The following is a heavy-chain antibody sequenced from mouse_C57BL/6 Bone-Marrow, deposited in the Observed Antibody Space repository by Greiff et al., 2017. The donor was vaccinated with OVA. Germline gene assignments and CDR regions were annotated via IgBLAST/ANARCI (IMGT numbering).Heavy chain of an antibody. J-gene: IGHJ3*01. CDR3: ARDYYGSSYPFAY. CDR2: IDPASGNT. D-gene: IGHD1-1*01. Sequence: VHVKQSVAELVRPGASVKLSCTASGFNIKNTYMRWVQQSPEQGLEWIGTIDPASGNTKYAPTFQGKATITADTSSNTAYLQLSSLTSEDTAIYYCARDYYGSSYPFAYWGQGTLVTVSA. CDR1: GFNIKNTY. V-gene: IGHV14-3*01.